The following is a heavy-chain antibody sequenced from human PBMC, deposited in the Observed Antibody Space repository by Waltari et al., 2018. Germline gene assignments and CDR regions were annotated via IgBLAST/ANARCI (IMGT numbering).Heavy chain of an antibody. Sequence: VRLVESGGGLVQPGGSLRLSCSASGLIFSNYWMAWVRQAPGGGLEGVANIKGDGIQKYYMDSVRGRFTISRDNAMNSLYLQMNNLGVEDSAVYYCAKWVTDSFHALDVWGQGTTVTVSS. D-gene: IGHD1-20*01. CDR1: GLIFSNYW. CDR3: AKWVTDSFHALDV. J-gene: IGHJ6*02. V-gene: IGHV3-7*02. CDR2: IKGDGIQK.